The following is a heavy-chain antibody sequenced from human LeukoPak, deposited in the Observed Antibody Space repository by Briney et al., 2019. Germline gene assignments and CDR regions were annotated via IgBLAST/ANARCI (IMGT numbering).Heavy chain of an antibody. Sequence: PGRSLRLSCAASGFTFSSYGMHWVRQAPGKGLEWVAVISYDGSNKYYADSVKGRFTISRDNSKNTLYLQMNSLRAEDTAVYYCARDPDTAMVYYYYGMDVWGKGTTVTVSS. CDR3: ARDPDTAMVYYYYGMDV. J-gene: IGHJ6*04. D-gene: IGHD5-18*01. CDR2: ISYDGSNK. V-gene: IGHV3-30*04. CDR1: GFTFSSYG.